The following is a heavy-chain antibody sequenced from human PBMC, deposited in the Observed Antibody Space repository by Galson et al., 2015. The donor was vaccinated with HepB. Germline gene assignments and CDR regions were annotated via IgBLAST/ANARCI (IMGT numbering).Heavy chain of an antibody. CDR3: ARGSGEQWPGSMGQDWYFDL. V-gene: IGHV1-3*01. J-gene: IGHJ2*01. CDR1: GYTFTSYA. D-gene: IGHD6-19*01. Sequence: SVKVSCKASGYTFTSYAMHWVRQAPGQRLEWMGWINAGNGNTKYSQKFQGRVTITRDTSASTAYMELSSLRSEDTAVYYCARGSGEQWPGSMGQDWYFDLWGRGTLVTVSS. CDR2: INAGNGNT.